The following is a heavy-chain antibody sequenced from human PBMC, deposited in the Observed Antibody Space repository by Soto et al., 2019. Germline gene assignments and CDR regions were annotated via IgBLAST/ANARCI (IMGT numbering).Heavy chain of an antibody. Sequence: ASVKVSCKASGYTFTGYYMHWVRQAPGQGLEWMGWIIPIFGTANYAQKFQGRVTITADKSTSTAYMELSSLRSEDTAVYYCARANDSSGYYYPVSWFDPWGQGTLVTVSS. J-gene: IGHJ5*02. CDR2: IIPIFGTA. CDR1: GYTFTGYY. V-gene: IGHV1-69*06. D-gene: IGHD3-22*01. CDR3: ARANDSSGYYYPVSWFDP.